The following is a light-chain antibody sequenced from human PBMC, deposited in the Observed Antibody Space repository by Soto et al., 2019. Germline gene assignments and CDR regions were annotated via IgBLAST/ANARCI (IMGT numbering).Light chain of an antibody. Sequence: EIVLTQSPGTLPLSPGERATLSCRASQSVSSSYLAWYQQKPGQAPRLLIYGASSRATGIPDRFSGSGSGTDFTLTISRLEPEDFAVYYCQQYGSSPFGQGTRLEIK. CDR3: QQYGSSP. J-gene: IGKJ5*01. V-gene: IGKV3-20*01. CDR1: QSVSSSY. CDR2: GAS.